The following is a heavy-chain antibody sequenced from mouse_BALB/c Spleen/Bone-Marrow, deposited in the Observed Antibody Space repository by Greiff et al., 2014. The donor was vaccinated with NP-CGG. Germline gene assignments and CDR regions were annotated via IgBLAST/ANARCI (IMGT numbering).Heavy chain of an antibody. CDR3: ASYVYGYYFDY. D-gene: IGHD2-2*01. CDR2: IDPANGNT. J-gene: IGHJ2*01. Sequence: EVQLQQSGAELVKPGASVKLSCTASGFNIKDTYMHWVKQRPEQGLEWIGRIDPANGNTKYDPKFQGKASITADTSSNTAYLQLSSLTPEDTAVYYCASYVYGYYFDYWGQGTTPTVS. CDR1: GFNIKDTY. V-gene: IGHV14-3*02.